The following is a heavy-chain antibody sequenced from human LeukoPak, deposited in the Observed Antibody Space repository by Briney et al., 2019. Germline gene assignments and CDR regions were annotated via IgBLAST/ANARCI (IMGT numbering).Heavy chain of an antibody. V-gene: IGHV5-51*01. CDR2: IHSGDSNT. CDR1: GYRFSTYW. Sequence: KVGESLKISCVGSGYRFSTYWIAWARQMPGKGLEWMGIIHSGDSNTVYSPSFQGQVTISVDKSISTAYLQWSSLKASDTAMYYCARHQGGPDFYWYFDLWGRGTLLTVSS. CDR3: ARHQGGPDFYWYFDL. D-gene: IGHD2-21*02. J-gene: IGHJ2*01.